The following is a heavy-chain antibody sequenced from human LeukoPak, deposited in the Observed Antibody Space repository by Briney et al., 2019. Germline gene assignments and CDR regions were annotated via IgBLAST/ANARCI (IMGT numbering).Heavy chain of an antibody. V-gene: IGHV1-3*01. J-gene: IGHJ4*02. Sequence: ASVKVSCKASGYTFTDFTIHWVRQAPGQSLEWMGWINAGNGNTKYSQKFQGRVTITRDTSASTAYMELSSLRSEDTAVYYCARAGDGYRPLDYWGQGSLVTVSS. CDR1: GYTFTDFT. D-gene: IGHD5-24*01. CDR2: INAGNGNT. CDR3: ARAGDGYRPLDY.